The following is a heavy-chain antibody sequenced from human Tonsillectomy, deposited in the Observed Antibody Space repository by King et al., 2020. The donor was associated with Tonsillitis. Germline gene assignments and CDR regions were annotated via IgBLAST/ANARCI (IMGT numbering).Heavy chain of an antibody. J-gene: IGHJ4*02. D-gene: IGHD4-17*01. V-gene: IGHV4-39*01. CDR1: GGSISSSSYY. Sequence: QLQESGPGLVKPSETLSLTCTVSGGSISSSSYYWGWIRQPPGKGLEWIGSIYYSGSTYYNPSLKSRVTISVDTSKNQFSLKLSSVTAADTAVYYCARPVVTDDYGGPRPTYFDYWGQGTLVTVSS. CDR2: IYYSGST. CDR3: ARPVVTDDYGGPRPTYFDY.